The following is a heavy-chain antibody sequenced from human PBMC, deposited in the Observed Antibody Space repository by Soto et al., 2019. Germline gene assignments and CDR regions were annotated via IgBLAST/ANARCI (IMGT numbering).Heavy chain of an antibody. CDR2: ISYDGSNK. CDR1: GFTFSSYG. V-gene: IGHV3-30*18. D-gene: IGHD3-9*01. Sequence: GGSLRLSCAASGFTFSSYGMHWVRQAPGKGLEWVAVISYDGSNKYYADSVKGRFTISRDNSKNTLYLQMNSLRAEDTAVYYCAKWGYYDILTGPYMDVWGQGTTVTVSS. J-gene: IGHJ6*03. CDR3: AKWGYYDILTGPYMDV.